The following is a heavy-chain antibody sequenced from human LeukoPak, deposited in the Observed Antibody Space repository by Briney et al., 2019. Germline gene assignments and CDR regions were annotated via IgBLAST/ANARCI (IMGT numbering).Heavy chain of an antibody. V-gene: IGHV4-59*01. Sequence: SETLSLTCTVSGGSISSYYWSWIRQPPGKGLEWIGYIYYSGSTNYNPSLKSRVTISVDTSKNQFSLKLGSVTAADTAVSYCARDYLAYYYDSSGYIDAFDIWGQGTMVTVSS. CDR1: GGSISSYY. CDR2: IYYSGST. J-gene: IGHJ3*02. CDR3: ARDYLAYYYDSSGYIDAFDI. D-gene: IGHD3-22*01.